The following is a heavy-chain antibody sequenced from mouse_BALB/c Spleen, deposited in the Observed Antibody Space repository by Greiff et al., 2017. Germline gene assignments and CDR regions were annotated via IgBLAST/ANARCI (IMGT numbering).Heavy chain of an antibody. CDR1: GYAFTNYL. CDR3: ARFGYDVGY. CDR2: INPVSGGT. V-gene: IGHV1-54*01. Sequence: VQRVESGAELVRPGTSVKVSCKASGYAFTNYLIEWVKQRPGQGLEWIGVINPVSGGTNYNEKFKGKATLTADKSSSTAYMQLSSLTSDDSAVYFCARFGYDVGYWGQGTLVTVSA. D-gene: IGHD2-2*01. J-gene: IGHJ3*01.